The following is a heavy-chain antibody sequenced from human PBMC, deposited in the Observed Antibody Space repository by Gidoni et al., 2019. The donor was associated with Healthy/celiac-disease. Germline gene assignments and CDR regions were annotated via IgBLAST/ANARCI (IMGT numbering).Heavy chain of an antibody. CDR2: IKQDGSEK. CDR3: ARHKADSGSYYFDY. D-gene: IGHD1-26*01. J-gene: IGHJ4*02. CDR1: GFTFSSYW. V-gene: IGHV3-7*03. Sequence: EVQLVESGGGLVQPGGSLRLSCAASGFTFSSYWMSWVRQAPGKGLECVANIKQDGSEKYYVDSVKGRFTISRDNAKNSPYLQMNSLRAEDTAVYYCARHKADSGSYYFDYWGQGTLVTVSS.